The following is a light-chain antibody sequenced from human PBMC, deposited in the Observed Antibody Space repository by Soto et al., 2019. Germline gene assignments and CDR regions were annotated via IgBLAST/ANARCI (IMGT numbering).Light chain of an antibody. V-gene: IGLV1-40*01. Sequence: QSVLTQPPSVSGAPGQMVTISCTGISSNIGAGYDVHWYQHLPRTAPKLLIYGNSNRPSGVPDRFSASMSGTSASLSITGLKPEDEADYYCQSYDGGPLLGGGTKLTVL. CDR1: SSNIGAGYD. J-gene: IGLJ3*02. CDR3: QSYDGGPL. CDR2: GNS.